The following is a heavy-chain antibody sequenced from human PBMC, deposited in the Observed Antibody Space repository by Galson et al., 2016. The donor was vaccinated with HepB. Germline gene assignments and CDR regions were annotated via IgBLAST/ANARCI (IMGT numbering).Heavy chain of an antibody. CDR2: IRGNGGST. V-gene: IGHV3-23*01. D-gene: IGHD3-16*01. CDR3: ARGGMIIPRFDY. CDR1: GFTLSTYA. J-gene: IGHJ4*02. Sequence: SLRLSCAASGFTLSTYAMSWVRQAPGKGLEWVSTIRGNGGSTSYADSVKGRFTISRDSSKNTVCLQMSSLRAGDPAVYYCARGGMIIPRFDYLGQGTLVTGSS.